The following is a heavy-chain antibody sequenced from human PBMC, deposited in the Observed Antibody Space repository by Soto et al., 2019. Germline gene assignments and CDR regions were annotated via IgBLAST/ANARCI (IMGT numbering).Heavy chain of an antibody. J-gene: IGHJ6*03. Sequence: GGSLRLSCAASGLTVSSNYMSWVRQAPGKGLEWVSVIYSGGSTYYADSVKGRFTISRDNSKNTLYLQMSSLRAEDTAVYYCARDRRMVRGIDYYYYMDVWGKGTTVTVSS. D-gene: IGHD3-10*01. CDR2: IYSGGST. V-gene: IGHV3-66*01. CDR3: ARDRRMVRGIDYYYYMDV. CDR1: GLTVSSNY.